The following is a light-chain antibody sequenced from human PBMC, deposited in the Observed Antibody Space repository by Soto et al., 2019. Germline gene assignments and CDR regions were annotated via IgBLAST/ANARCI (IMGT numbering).Light chain of an antibody. J-gene: IGKJ2*01. CDR1: QSVSSTY. Sequence: EVVLTQSPGTLSLPPGESATLSCRASQSVSSTYLAWYQQKTGQAPSLLIYGASSRATGVPDRFSGSGSGTDFTLTISRLEPEDFAVYYCQQYGNSPYTFGQGTKVEIK. CDR2: GAS. CDR3: QQYGNSPYT. V-gene: IGKV3-20*01.